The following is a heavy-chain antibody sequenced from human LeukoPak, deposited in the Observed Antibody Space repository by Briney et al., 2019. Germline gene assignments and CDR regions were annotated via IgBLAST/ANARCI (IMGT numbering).Heavy chain of an antibody. CDR1: GGSFSGYY. V-gene: IGHV4-34*01. D-gene: IGHD2-8*02. CDR3: ARARPVKTRIVLVVYASFDY. CDR2: INHSGST. J-gene: IGHJ4*02. Sequence: SETLSLTCAVYGGSFSGYYWSWIRQPPGKGLEWIGEINHSGSTNYNPSLKSRVTTSVDTSKNQFSLKLSSVTAADTAVYYCARARPVKTRIVLVVYASFDYWGQGTLVTVSS.